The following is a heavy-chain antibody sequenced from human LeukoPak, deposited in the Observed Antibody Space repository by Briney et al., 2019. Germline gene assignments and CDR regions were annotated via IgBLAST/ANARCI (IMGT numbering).Heavy chain of an antibody. CDR1: GGSISSDDYY. CDR2: IYYSGST. D-gene: IGHD3-10*01. V-gene: IGHV4-30-4*01. CDR3: ARGPAGSYFHVPDY. J-gene: IGHJ4*02. Sequence: TASETLSLTCTVSGGSISSDDYYWSWIRQPPGKGLEWIGYIYYSGSTYYNPSLKSRVSMSLDTSKNQFSLKLRSVTAADTAVYYCARGPAGSYFHVPDYWGQGTLVTVSS.